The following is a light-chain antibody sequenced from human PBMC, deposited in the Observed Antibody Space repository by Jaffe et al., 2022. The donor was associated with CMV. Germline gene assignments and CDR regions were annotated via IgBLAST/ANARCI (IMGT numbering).Light chain of an antibody. V-gene: IGKV1-39*01. CDR3: QQSYKTPRA. Sequence: DIQMTQSPSSLSASVGDRVTITCRASQSISSHLNWYQQKFGQAPKLLIYAASTLQSGVPSRFSGSGSGTDFTLTISSLQPEDFATYYCQQSYKTPRAFGQGTKVEIK. CDR2: AAS. J-gene: IGKJ1*01. CDR1: QSISSH.